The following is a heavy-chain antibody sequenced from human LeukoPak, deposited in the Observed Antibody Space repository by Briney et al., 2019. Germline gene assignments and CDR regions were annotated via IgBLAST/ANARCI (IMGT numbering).Heavy chain of an antibody. CDR2: ISAYNGNT. CDR3: ARESVVTAIGHY. CDR1: GYTFTSYG. V-gene: IGHV1-18*01. D-gene: IGHD2-21*02. J-gene: IGHJ4*02. Sequence: ASVTLSCKSSGYTFTSYGISWVRQAPAQGLEWMGWISAYNGNTNYAQKLQGRVTMTTDTSTSTAYMELRSLRSDDTAVYYCARESVVTAIGHYWGQGTLVTVSS.